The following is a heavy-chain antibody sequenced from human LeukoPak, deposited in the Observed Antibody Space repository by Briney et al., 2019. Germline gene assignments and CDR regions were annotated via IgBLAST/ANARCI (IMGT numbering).Heavy chain of an antibody. D-gene: IGHD3-3*01. J-gene: IGHJ6*03. CDR2: INPNSGDT. Sequence: ASVMLSCKTSGYTFTASYIYWVRQAPGQGLEWMGRINPNSGDTDYQGRVTMTRDTSINTAYMELSRLRSDDTAVYYCARDSADFWSGYLYYYYYYMDVWGKGTTVTVSS. CDR1: GYTFTASY. CDR3: ARDSADFWSGYLYYYYYYMDV. V-gene: IGHV1-2*02.